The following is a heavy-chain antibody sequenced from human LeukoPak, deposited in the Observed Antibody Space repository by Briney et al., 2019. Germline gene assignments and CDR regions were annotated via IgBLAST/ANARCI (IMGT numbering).Heavy chain of an antibody. Sequence: GGSLRLSCAASGFTFSSYSMNWVRQAPGKGLEWVSSISSSSSYIYYADSVKGRFTISRDNAKNSLYLQMNTLRAEDTAVYYCARARSGHAFDIWGQGTMVTVSS. J-gene: IGHJ3*02. CDR2: ISSSSSYI. CDR3: ARARSGHAFDI. V-gene: IGHV3-21*01. CDR1: GFTFSSYS. D-gene: IGHD3-3*01.